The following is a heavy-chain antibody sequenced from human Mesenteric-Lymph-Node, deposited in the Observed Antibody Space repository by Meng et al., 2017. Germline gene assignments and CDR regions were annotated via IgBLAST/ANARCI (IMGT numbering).Heavy chain of an antibody. Sequence: SVKVSCKASGGTFSSYAISWVRQAPGQGLEWMGGIIPIFGTANYAQKFQGRVTITTDESTSTAYMELSSLRSEDTAVYYCARVGGMATIIDAFDIWGQGTMVTVSS. CDR3: ARVGGMATIIDAFDI. D-gene: IGHD5-24*01. V-gene: IGHV1-69*05. J-gene: IGHJ3*02. CDR1: GGTFSSYA. CDR2: IIPIFGTA.